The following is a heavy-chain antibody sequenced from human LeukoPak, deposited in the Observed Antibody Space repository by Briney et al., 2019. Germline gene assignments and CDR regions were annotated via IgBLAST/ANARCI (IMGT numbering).Heavy chain of an antibody. J-gene: IGHJ4*02. CDR3: AKAGYTSSWPLDY. CDR2: LSGSGSTT. V-gene: IGHV3-23*01. CDR1: GFTFSSDG. Sequence: GGSLRLSCAASGFTFSSDGMSWVRQAPGKGLEWVSALSGSGSTTYYADSVKGRFTISRDNSKNTLFLEMYSLRVEDTAVYYCAKAGYTSSWPLDYWGQGTQVTVSS. D-gene: IGHD6-13*01.